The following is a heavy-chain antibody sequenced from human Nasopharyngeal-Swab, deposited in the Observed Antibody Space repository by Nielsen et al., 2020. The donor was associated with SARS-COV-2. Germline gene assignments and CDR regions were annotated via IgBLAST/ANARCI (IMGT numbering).Heavy chain of an antibody. CDR2: ISSSSSYI. CDR1: GFTFSSYS. V-gene: IGHV3-21*01. CDR3: ARDGRVVVRGLDCYYYMDV. J-gene: IGHJ6*03. D-gene: IGHD3-10*01. Sequence: GESLKISCAASGFTFSSYSMNWVRQAPGKGLEWVSSISSSSSYIYYADSVKGRFTISRDNAKNSLYLQMNSLRAEDTAVYYCARDGRVVVRGLDCYYYMDVWGKGTTVTVSS.